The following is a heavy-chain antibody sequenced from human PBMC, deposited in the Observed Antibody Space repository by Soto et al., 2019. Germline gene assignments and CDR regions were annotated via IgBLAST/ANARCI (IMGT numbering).Heavy chain of an antibody. Sequence: QVHLVQSGPEVKKPGASVRVSCRASGYTFTNYGIGWVRQAPGQGLEWMGWINTYNGNTNYAQKFRGRLTMTTDTSTATAYMALRRLTSYDTAMYYCAKDVVDPTATVTGGYWGQGTLVTVSS. J-gene: IGHJ4*02. CDR3: AKDVVDPTATVTGGY. CDR2: INTYNGNT. V-gene: IGHV1-18*01. CDR1: GYTFTNYG. D-gene: IGHD4-4*01.